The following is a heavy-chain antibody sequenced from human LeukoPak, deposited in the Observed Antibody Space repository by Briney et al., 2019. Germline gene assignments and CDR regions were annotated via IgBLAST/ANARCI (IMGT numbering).Heavy chain of an antibody. Sequence: GGSLRLSCAASGFTFSSYAMHWVRQASGKGLEWVAVISYDGSNKYYADSVKGRFTISRDNSKNTLYLQMNGLRAEDTAVYYCARVYNDLWFGELYFDYWGQGTLVTVSS. CDR2: ISYDGSNK. D-gene: IGHD3-10*01. CDR3: ARVYNDLWFGELYFDY. CDR1: GFTFSSYA. J-gene: IGHJ4*02. V-gene: IGHV3-30-3*01.